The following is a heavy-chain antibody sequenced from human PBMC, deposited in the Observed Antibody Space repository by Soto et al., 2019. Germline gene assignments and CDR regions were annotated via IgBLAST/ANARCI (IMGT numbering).Heavy chain of an antibody. J-gene: IGHJ3*02. CDR2: VYPGDSET. CDR1: GYNFSSHW. Sequence: PGESLKISCKGSGYNFSSHWIAWVRQKPGKGLEWMGIVYPGDSETRYSPSFEGQVTMSADKSIDTAYLQWSSLRASDTAMYYCAKSEVLDIWGQGTMVTV. V-gene: IGHV5-51*01. CDR3: AKSEVLDI.